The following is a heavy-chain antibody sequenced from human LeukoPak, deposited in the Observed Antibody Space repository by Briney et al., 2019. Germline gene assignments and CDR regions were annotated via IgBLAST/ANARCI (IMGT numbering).Heavy chain of an antibody. CDR1: GYSISSGYY. V-gene: IGHV4-38-2*02. D-gene: IGHD3-3*01. CDR3: ASVGLWSGYHSSRRFDY. CDR2: IYHSGST. Sequence: PSETLSLTCTVSGYSISSGYYWGWIRQPPGKGLEWIGSIYHSGSTYYKPSLKSRVTISVDTSKTHFSLKLSSVTAADTAVYYCASVGLWSGYHSSRRFDYWGQGTLVTVSS. J-gene: IGHJ4*02.